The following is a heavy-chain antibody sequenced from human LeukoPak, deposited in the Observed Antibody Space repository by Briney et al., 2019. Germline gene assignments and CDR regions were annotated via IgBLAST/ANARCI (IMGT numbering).Heavy chain of an antibody. J-gene: IGHJ4*02. D-gene: IGHD6-13*01. CDR1: GLTFSSYS. V-gene: IGHV3-21*01. Sequence: GGSLRLSCAASGLTFSSYSMTWVRQAPGKGLQWVSSISSGGNYIYYADSLKGRFTISRGNAKNSLYLQMNSLRVEDTAVYYCARGYSSTWATGYWGQGTQVTVSS. CDR2: ISSGGNYI. CDR3: ARGYSSTWATGY.